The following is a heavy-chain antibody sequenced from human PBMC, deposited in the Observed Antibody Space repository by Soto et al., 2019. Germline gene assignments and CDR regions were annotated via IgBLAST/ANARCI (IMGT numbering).Heavy chain of an antibody. CDR2: INHSGST. CDR1: GGSFSGYY. V-gene: IGHV4-34*01. Sequence: LETLSLTCAVYGGSFSGYYWSWIRQPPGKGLEWIGEINHSGSTNYNPSLKSRVTISVDTSKNQFSLKLSSVTAADTAVYYCARAKRRGYCSSTSCPGGYYFDYWGQGTLVTVSS. CDR3: ARAKRRGYCSSTSCPGGYYFDY. J-gene: IGHJ4*02. D-gene: IGHD2-2*01.